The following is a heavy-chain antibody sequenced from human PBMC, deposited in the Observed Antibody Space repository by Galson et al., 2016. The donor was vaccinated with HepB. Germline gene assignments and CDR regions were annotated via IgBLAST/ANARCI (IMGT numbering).Heavy chain of an antibody. CDR3: ARGPRYCGGECYLYNWFDP. V-gene: IGHV4-31*03. J-gene: IGHJ5*02. CDR2: IHDSGST. Sequence: TLSLTCTVSGGSISRADYHWSWIRQHPGKDLEWIGYIHDSGSTYYIASLKSRITISVDTSKNQFSLKLRSVTAADTAVYYCARGPRYCGGECYLYNWFDPWGQGTLVTVSS. CDR1: GGSISRADYH. D-gene: IGHD2-21*01.